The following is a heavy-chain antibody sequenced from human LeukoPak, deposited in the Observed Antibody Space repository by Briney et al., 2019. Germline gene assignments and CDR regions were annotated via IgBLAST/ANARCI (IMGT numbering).Heavy chain of an antibody. D-gene: IGHD3/OR15-3a*01. J-gene: IGHJ4*02. V-gene: IGHV4-39*01. CDR3: ARQTGSGLFILP. CDR1: GGSIISSSYY. CDR2: IYYSGNT. Sequence: SETLSLTCTVSGGSIISSSYYWDWIRQPPGKGLEWIGSIYYSGNTYYNASLESQVSISIDTSKNRFSLKLTSVTAADTAVYYCARQTGSGLFILPGGQGTLVTVSS.